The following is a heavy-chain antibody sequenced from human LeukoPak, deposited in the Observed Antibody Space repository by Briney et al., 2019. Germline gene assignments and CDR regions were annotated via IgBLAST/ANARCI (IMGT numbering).Heavy chain of an antibody. Sequence: GGSLRLSCAASGFTFSSYAMSWDRQAPGKGLEWVSNIGTSSTTIYYADSVKGRFTISRDNAKNSLYLQMNSLRADDTAVYYCARFAAGGSYYYYMDVWGKGTTVTVSS. J-gene: IGHJ6*03. CDR2: IGTSSTTI. CDR1: GFTFSSYA. V-gene: IGHV3-48*01. CDR3: ARFAAGGSYYYYMDV. D-gene: IGHD6-25*01.